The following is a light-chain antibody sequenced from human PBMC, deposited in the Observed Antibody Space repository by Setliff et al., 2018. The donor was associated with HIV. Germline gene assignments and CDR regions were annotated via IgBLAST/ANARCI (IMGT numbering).Light chain of an antibody. CDR2: DVN. CDR1: SSDVGGFNY. V-gene: IGLV2-11*01. Sequence: QSVLAQPRSVSGSPGQSVTMSCTGTSSDVGGFNYVSWYQQYPGKAPRVIIYDVNERPSGVPDRFSGSKSGNTASLTISGLQAEDEADYYYCSYSGRFTWVFGTGTKVTVL. J-gene: IGLJ1*01. CDR3: CSYSGRFTWV.